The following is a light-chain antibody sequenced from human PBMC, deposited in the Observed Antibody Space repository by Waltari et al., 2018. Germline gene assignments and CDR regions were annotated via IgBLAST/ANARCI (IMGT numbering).Light chain of an antibody. Sequence: DLQLTQSPSFLSASVGDRVTITCRASHGISSYLAWYQQKPGKAPKLLIYDASTLQSGVPSRFSGSGSGTEFTLPISGLQPEDFATYYCQQLNSYRLLLGKGTKVEIK. J-gene: IGKJ1*01. CDR2: DAS. CDR3: QQLNSYRLL. CDR1: HGISSY. V-gene: IGKV1-9*01.